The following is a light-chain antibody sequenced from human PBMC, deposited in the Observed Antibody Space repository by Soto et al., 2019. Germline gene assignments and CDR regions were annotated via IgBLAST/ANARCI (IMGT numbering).Light chain of an antibody. Sequence: DIQMTQSPSSRSASVRDGVTITCRSSQGISNYLAWYQQKPGTVPKLLISAASTLQTGVPSRFSGGGSGTDFTLTISSLQPEDVETYYCQKYNSAPWTFGQGTKVDIK. CDR3: QKYNSAPWT. CDR2: AAS. J-gene: IGKJ1*01. V-gene: IGKV1-27*01. CDR1: QGISNY.